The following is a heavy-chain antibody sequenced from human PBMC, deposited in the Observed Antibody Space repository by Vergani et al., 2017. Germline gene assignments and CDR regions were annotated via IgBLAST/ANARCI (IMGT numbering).Heavy chain of an antibody. Sequence: QVQLQESGPGLVKPSQTLSLTCTVSGASINNDFYYWHWIRQPAGKGLEWIGRIYVSGITDYNSSLQSRVSMSVDTSKNQFSLTLTSVTAADTAVYYCARGNKQLRPRAFDLWDQGTMVTVS. J-gene: IGHJ3*01. CDR1: GASINNDFYY. D-gene: IGHD2/OR15-2a*01. CDR2: IYVSGIT. CDR3: ARGNKQLRPRAFDL. V-gene: IGHV4-61*02.